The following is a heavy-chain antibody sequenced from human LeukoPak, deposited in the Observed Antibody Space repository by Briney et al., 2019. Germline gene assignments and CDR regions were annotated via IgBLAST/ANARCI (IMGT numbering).Heavy chain of an antibody. J-gene: IGHJ6*02. Sequence: PSETLSLTCTVSGGSISSYYWSWIRQPPGKGLEWIGYIYYSGSTYYNPSLKSRVTILVDTSKNQFSLKLSSVTAADTAVYYCARDYGDYYYYGMDVWGQGTTVTVSS. V-gene: IGHV4-30-4*02. CDR2: IYYSGST. CDR1: GGSISSYY. CDR3: ARDYGDYYYYGMDV. D-gene: IGHD4-17*01.